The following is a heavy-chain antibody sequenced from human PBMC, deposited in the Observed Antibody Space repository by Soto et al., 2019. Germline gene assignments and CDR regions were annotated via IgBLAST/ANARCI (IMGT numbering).Heavy chain of an antibody. CDR1: GYTFTSYG. CDR2: INPYNGNT. D-gene: IGHD3-16*01. Sequence: QVQLVQSGAEVKKPGASVKVSCKASGYTFTSYGISWVRQAPGQGLEWMGWINPYNGNTNYAQKLQGRGTRATEKATKTACMELRGGGSDDAVVYYCARDWFGIDYWGQGTLVNVSS. V-gene: IGHV1-18*01. CDR3: ARDWFGIDY. J-gene: IGHJ4*02.